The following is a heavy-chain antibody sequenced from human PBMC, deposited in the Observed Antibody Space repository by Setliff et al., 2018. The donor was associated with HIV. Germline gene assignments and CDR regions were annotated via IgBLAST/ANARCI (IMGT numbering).Heavy chain of an antibody. J-gene: IGHJ3*02. CDR3: ATRAYDSRGYLRSRVSGAAFDI. D-gene: IGHD3-22*01. CDR1: GYTLTELS. Sequence: ASVKVSCKVSGYTLTELSIHWVRQAPGKGLEWMGGFDPQYDETFYAQKFQGRVTMSEDTSTDTAYMELSSLRSEDTAVYYCATRAYDSRGYLRSRVSGAAFDIWGQGTMVTVSS. V-gene: IGHV1-24*01. CDR2: FDPQYDET.